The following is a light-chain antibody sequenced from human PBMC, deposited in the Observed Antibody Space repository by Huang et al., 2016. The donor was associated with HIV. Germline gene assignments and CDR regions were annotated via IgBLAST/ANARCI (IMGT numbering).Light chain of an antibody. Sequence: DIQMTQSPSSVSASVGDRVTITCWASQPISSWLAWYQQKPGKAPTLLIYAASTLQNGVPSRFSGRGSETDFTLTISSLQPGDFATYYCQQASSFPSFGQGTKLEI. V-gene: IGKV1D-12*01. CDR3: QQASSFPS. CDR2: AAS. CDR1: QPISSW. J-gene: IGKJ2*01.